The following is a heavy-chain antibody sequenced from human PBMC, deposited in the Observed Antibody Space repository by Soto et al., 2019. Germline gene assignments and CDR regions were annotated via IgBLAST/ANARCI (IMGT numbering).Heavy chain of an antibody. CDR2: ISGSSTYI. Sequence: EVQLVESGGGLVKPGGSLRLSCAASGFIVTSYTVNWVRQAPGKGLEWVSSISGSSTYIYYADSVKGRFTISRDNAKNSLTLQLNSLLAEDTAVYYCARDRKIAVAGTSNYFCYGLDVWGPGATVTVSS. V-gene: IGHV3-21*01. D-gene: IGHD6-19*01. J-gene: IGHJ6*02. CDR3: ARDRKIAVAGTSNYFCYGLDV. CDR1: GFIVTSYT.